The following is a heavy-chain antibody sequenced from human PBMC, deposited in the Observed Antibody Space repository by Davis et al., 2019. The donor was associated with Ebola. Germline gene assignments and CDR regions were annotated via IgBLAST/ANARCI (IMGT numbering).Heavy chain of an antibody. J-gene: IGHJ3*02. V-gene: IGHV4-30-2*03. CDR2: IYHSGST. CDR1: GGSISSGGYS. Sequence: MPSETLSLTCAVSGGSISSGGYSWSWIRQPPGKGLEWIGYIYHSGSTYYNPSLKSRVTISVDTSKNQFSLKLSSVTAADTAVYYCARLHDAFDIWGQGTMVTVSS. CDR3: ARLHDAFDI.